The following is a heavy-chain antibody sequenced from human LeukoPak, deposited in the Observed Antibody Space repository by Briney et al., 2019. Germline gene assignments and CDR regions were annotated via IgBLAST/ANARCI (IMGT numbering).Heavy chain of an antibody. J-gene: IGHJ6*02. CDR2: IYYSGST. CDR1: GGSISSYY. V-gene: IGHV4-59*01. CDR3: ARGTVYYDILTGYSSYYYYGMDV. D-gene: IGHD3-9*01. Sequence: KPSETLSLTCTVSGGSISSYYWSWIRRPPGKGLEWIGYIYYSGSTNYNPSLKSRVTISVDTSKNQFSLKLSSVTAADTAVYYCARGTVYYDILTGYSSYYYYGMDVWGQGTTVTVSS.